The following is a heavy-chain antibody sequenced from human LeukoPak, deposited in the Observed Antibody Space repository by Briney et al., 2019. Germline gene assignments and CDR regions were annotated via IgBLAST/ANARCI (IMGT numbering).Heavy chain of an antibody. D-gene: IGHD3-22*01. CDR1: GFTVSSNY. Sequence: GGSLRLSCAASGFTVSSNYMTWVRQAPGKGLEWVSFIYSGGSTYYSDSVKGRFTISRDNSKNTLYLQMNSLRAEDTAVYYCVKGQTTMTLWGQGTLVTVSS. CDR3: VKGQTTMTL. J-gene: IGHJ4*02. CDR2: IYSGGST. V-gene: IGHV3-53*01.